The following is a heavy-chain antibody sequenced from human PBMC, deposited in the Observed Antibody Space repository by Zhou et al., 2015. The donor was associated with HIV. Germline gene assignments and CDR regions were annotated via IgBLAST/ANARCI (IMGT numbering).Heavy chain of an antibody. CDR3: ARDRGGAARPDWRYFDL. D-gene: IGHD6-6*01. J-gene: IGHJ2*01. Sequence: QVQLVQSGAEVKKPGSSVRVSCKASGDTFRNSGISWVRQTPGQGLEWMGGIIPFFGKAHFAQKFQGRLTMTADESTHTVYMELSSLKSEDTAVYYCARDRGGAARPDWRYFDLWGHGTLVTVSS. V-gene: IGHV1-69*01. CDR1: GDTFRNSG. CDR2: IIPFFGKA.